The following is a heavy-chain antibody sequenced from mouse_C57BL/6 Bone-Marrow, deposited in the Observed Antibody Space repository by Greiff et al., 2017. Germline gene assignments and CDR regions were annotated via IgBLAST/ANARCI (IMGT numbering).Heavy chain of an antibody. CDR2: IDPSDSYT. V-gene: IGHV1-59*01. J-gene: IGHJ2*01. Sequence: VQLQQSGAELVRPGTSVKLSCKASGYTFTSYWMHWVKQRPGQGLEWIGVIDPSDSYTNYNQKFKGKATLTVDTSSSTAYMQLSSLTSEDSAVYYCAHMVADYWGQGTTLTVSS. CDR3: AHMVADY. D-gene: IGHD1-1*02. CDR1: GYTFTSYW.